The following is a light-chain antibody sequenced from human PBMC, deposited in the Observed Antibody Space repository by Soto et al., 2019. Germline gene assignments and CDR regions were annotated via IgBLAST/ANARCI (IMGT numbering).Light chain of an antibody. CDR2: GAS. J-gene: IGKJ5*01. V-gene: IGKV3D-20*02. CDR3: QQRSNFIT. CDR1: QSVSSSY. Sequence: DIVLTQSPGTLSLSPGERAALSCRASQSVSSSYLAWYQQKPGQAPRLLIYGASNRATGIPDRFSGSGSGTDFTLTISSLESEDFAVYYCQQRSNFITFGQGTRLEIK.